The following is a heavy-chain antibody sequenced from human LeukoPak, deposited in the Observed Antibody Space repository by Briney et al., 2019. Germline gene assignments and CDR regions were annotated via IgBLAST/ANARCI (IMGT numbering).Heavy chain of an antibody. Sequence: ASVKVSCKASGYTFTSYYMHWVRQAPGQGLEWMGIINPSGGSTSYAQKFQGRVTMTRDTSTSTVYMELSSLRSEDTAVYYCARDFRYQIVGAIRERIFDYWGQGTLVTVSS. CDR1: GYTFTSYY. V-gene: IGHV1-46*01. CDR2: INPSGGST. CDR3: ARDFRYQIVGAIRERIFDY. J-gene: IGHJ4*02. D-gene: IGHD1-26*01.